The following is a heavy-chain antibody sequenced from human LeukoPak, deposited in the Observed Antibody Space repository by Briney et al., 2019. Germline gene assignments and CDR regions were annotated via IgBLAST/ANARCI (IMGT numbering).Heavy chain of an antibody. J-gene: IGHJ4*02. CDR3: ATNLIAVAGTFDY. CDR1: GYTFTNYY. D-gene: IGHD6-19*01. CDR2: INPTGDST. Sequence: ASVKVSCKASGYTFTNYYIHWVRQAPGQGLEWMGIINPTGDSTSYAQKFQARVTMTRDTSTNTVYMELSSLRSEDTAVYYCATNLIAVAGTFDYWGQGTLVTVSS. V-gene: IGHV1-46*01.